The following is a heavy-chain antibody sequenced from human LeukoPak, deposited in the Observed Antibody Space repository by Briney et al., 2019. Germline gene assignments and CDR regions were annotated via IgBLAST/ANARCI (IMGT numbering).Heavy chain of an antibody. CDR3: ARTSIVVVPAAMSYFDY. J-gene: IGHJ4*02. D-gene: IGHD2-2*01. CDR2: INAGNGNT. Sequence: ASVKFSCKASGYTFTSYAMHWVRQAPGQRLEWIGWINAGNGNTKYSQKFQGRVTITRDTSASTAYMELSSLRSEDTAVYYRARTSIVVVPAAMSYFDYWGQGTLVTVSS. V-gene: IGHV1-3*01. CDR1: GYTFTSYA.